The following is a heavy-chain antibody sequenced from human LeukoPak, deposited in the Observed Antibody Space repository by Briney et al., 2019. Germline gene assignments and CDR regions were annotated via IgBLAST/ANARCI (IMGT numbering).Heavy chain of an antibody. D-gene: IGHD3-10*01. CDR1: GYTFTSYG. Sequence: ASVKVSCKASGYTFTSYGISWVRQAPGQGLEWMGWISAYNGNTNYAQKLQGRVTMTIDTSTSTLCMELRSLRSDDTAVYYCARGRTHRRLWLGESTGGPFDYWGQGTLVTVSS. CDR2: ISAYNGNT. V-gene: IGHV1-18*01. CDR3: ARGRTHRRLWLGESTGGPFDY. J-gene: IGHJ4*02.